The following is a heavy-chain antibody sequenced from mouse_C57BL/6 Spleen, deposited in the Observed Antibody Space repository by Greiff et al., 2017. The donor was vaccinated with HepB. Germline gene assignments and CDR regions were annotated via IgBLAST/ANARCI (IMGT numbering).Heavy chain of an antibody. V-gene: IGHV2-5*01. CDR2: IWRGGST. D-gene: IGHD1-1*01. CDR3: AKTGGYYYGSSSPWYFDV. J-gene: IGHJ1*03. Sequence: QVQLKQSGPGLVQPSQSLSITCTVSGFSLTSYGVHWVRQSPGKGLEWLGVIWRGGSTDYNAAFMSRLSITKDNSKSQVFFKMNSLQADDTAIYYCAKTGGYYYGSSSPWYFDVWGTGTTVTVSS. CDR1: GFSLTSYG.